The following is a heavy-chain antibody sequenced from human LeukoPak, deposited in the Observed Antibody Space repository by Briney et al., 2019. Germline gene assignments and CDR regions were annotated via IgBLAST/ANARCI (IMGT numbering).Heavy chain of an antibody. V-gene: IGHV4-59*01. Sequence: SETLSLTCTVSDDSIKNYFWAWIRQSPGKGLEWIGYVFYSGSTSYNPSLRSRLTMSVDTSKSQFSLNLKSVTAADTAVYYCARGTRRYYDGSGYYYGEFDYWGQGILVTVSS. J-gene: IGHJ4*02. CDR1: DDSIKNYF. CDR3: ARGTRRYYDGSGYYYGEFDY. CDR2: VFYSGST. D-gene: IGHD3-22*01.